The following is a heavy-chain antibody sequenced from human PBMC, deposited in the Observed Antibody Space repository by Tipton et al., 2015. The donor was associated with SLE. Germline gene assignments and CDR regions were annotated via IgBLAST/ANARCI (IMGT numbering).Heavy chain of an antibody. Sequence: TLSLTCTVSGGSISSSSYYWGWIRHPPGKGLEWIGSIYYSGSTYYNPPLKSRVTISVDTSKHQFSLKLNSVTAADTAVYYCAKHYYDSSGLFDSWGQGTLFTVSS. J-gene: IGHJ4*02. V-gene: IGHV4-39*01. CDR2: IYYSGST. D-gene: IGHD3-22*01. CDR1: GGSISSSSYY. CDR3: AKHYYDSSGLFDS.